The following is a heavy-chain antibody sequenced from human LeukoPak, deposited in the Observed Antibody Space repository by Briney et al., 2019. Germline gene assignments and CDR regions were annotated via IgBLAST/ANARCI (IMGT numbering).Heavy chain of an antibody. J-gene: IGHJ6*02. V-gene: IGHV3-30*18. D-gene: IGHD4-17*01. CDR1: GFTFSSYG. Sequence: YPGGSLRLSCAATGFTFSSYGMHWVRQAPGKGLEWVAVISYDGSNKYYADSVKGRFTISRGNSKNTLYLQMNSLRAEDTAVYYCAKDRLKGYGDPPFDGMDVWGQGTTVTVSS. CDR2: ISYDGSNK. CDR3: AKDRLKGYGDPPFDGMDV.